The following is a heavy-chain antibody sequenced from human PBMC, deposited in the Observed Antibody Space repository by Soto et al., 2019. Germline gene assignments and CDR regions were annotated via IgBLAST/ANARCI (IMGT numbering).Heavy chain of an antibody. D-gene: IGHD2-2*01. V-gene: IGHV4-59*01. CDR1: GDSISSYY. CDR3: ARDRTSVNWYFDL. Sequence: QVQLQESGPGLVKPSETLSLTCTVSGDSISSYYWSWIRQPPGKGLEWIGYIHYTGNTNHNPSLKSRVTLSVDTSKNQFSLKLSAVTAADTAVYYCARDRTSVNWYFDLWGRGTLVSVSS. CDR2: IHYTGNT. J-gene: IGHJ2*01.